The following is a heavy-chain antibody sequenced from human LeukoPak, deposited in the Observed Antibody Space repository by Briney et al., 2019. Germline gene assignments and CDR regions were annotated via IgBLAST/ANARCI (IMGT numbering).Heavy chain of an antibody. Sequence: GASVKVSCKASGYTFTSYGISWVRQAPGQGLEWMGWISAYNGDTKYGQSFQGRVTMTTDTSTNTAYMDLRSLSSDDTAVYYCGRVDMATTKDYWGQGTLVTVSS. CDR3: GRVDMATTKDY. CDR1: GYTFTSYG. D-gene: IGHD5-24*01. J-gene: IGHJ4*02. CDR2: ISAYNGDT. V-gene: IGHV1-18*01.